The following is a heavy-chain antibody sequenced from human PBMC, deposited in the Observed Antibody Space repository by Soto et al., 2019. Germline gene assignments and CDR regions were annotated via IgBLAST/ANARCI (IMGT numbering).Heavy chain of an antibody. J-gene: IGHJ4*02. Sequence: SETLSLICTVSGGSIRSGSHYWSWIRQHPGKGLEWIGYIYYSGSTYYNPSLKSRITISISTSKNQFSLKLTSVTAADTAVYYCAREGGDGIDYWGQGTLVTVSS. V-gene: IGHV4-31*03. D-gene: IGHD3-16*01. CDR1: GGSIRSGSHY. CDR3: AREGGDGIDY. CDR2: IYYSGST.